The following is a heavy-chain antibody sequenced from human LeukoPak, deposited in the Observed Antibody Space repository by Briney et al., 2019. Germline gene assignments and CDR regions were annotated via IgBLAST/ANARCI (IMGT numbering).Heavy chain of an antibody. CDR3: ARDRWFDP. V-gene: IGHV4-59*01. J-gene: IGHJ5*02. Sequence: SETLSLTRTVSGGSISGYYWSWIRQPPGKGLEWIGCINYSGNTNYNPSLKSRVTISVDTSKNQFSLKLSSVTAADTAVYYCARDRWFDPWGQGTLVTVSS. CDR2: INYSGNT. CDR1: GGSISGYY.